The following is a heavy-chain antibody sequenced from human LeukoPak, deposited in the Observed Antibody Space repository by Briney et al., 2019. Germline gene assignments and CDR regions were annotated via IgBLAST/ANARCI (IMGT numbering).Heavy chain of an antibody. D-gene: IGHD2-2*01. Sequence: GGSLRLSCAASGFRFSDHHMEWVRQAPGKGLEWVGRIRNKANGYTTEYAASVNGRFTISRDDSKSSLFLQMNGLITEDTAVYYCARSGPAGYWGQGTLVTVSS. CDR2: IRNKANGYTT. V-gene: IGHV3-72*01. J-gene: IGHJ4*02. CDR1: GFRFSDHH. CDR3: ARSGPAGY.